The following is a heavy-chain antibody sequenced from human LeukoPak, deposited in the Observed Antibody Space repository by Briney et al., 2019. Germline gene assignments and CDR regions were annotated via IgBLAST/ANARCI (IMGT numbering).Heavy chain of an antibody. J-gene: IGHJ6*02. Sequence: SQTLSLTCTVSGGSINSGGSFWSWIRQHPGKGLEWIGYISYSGRTSYNPSLNSRVTMSFDTSQNQFSLNLSSVTAADTAVYYCARISGYVYMDVWGQGTTVTVSS. V-gene: IGHV4-31*03. CDR2: ISYSGRT. CDR1: GGSINSGGSF. CDR3: ARISGYVYMDV. D-gene: IGHD5-12*01.